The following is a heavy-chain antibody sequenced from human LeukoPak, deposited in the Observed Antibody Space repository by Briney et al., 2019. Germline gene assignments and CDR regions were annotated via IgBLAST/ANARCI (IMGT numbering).Heavy chain of an antibody. CDR2: IRSKTNSYAT. J-gene: IGHJ4*02. CDR1: GFTFSGSA. CDR3: TRYNVGFES. Sequence: GGVLRLSCAASGFTFSGSAMHWVRQASGKGLEWVGRIRSKTNSYATSYAASVKGRFALSRDDSKNTAYLQMNSLKTEDTAVYYCTRYNVGFESWGQGTLVTVSS. V-gene: IGHV3-73*01. D-gene: IGHD1-1*01.